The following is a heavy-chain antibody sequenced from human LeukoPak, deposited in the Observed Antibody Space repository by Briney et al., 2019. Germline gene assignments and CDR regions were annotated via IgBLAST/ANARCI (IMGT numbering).Heavy chain of an antibody. V-gene: IGHV3-74*01. CDR1: GFTFSSYW. CDR3: AKEGYSRGYYSYYYMDV. D-gene: IGHD6-13*01. J-gene: IGHJ6*03. Sequence: PGGSLRLSCAASGFTFSSYWMHWVRQAPGKGLVWVSRINSDGSSTSYADSVKGRFIVSRDNSKNTLYVQMNSLRAEDTAVYYCAKEGYSRGYYSYYYMDVWGKGTTVTVSS. CDR2: INSDGSST.